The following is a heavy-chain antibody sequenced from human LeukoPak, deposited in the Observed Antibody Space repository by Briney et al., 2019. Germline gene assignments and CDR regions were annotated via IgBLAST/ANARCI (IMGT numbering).Heavy chain of an antibody. J-gene: IGHJ5*02. CDR1: GGSISKFY. CDR3: ARGGFRELDS. D-gene: IGHD3-10*01. V-gene: IGHV4-59*01. CDR2: IYYSGST. Sequence: RPSETLSLTCTVSGGSISKFYWSWIRQPPGKGLEWIGYIYYSGSTNYNPSLKSRVTISVDTSKNQFSLKLSSVTAADTAVYYCARGGFRELDSWGQGTLVIVSS.